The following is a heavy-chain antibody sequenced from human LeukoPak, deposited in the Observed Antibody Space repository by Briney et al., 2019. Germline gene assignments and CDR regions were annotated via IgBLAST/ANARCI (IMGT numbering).Heavy chain of an antibody. J-gene: IGHJ4*02. CDR2: ISGSGGDI. V-gene: IGHV3-11*01. D-gene: IGHD1-26*01. CDR1: GFTFSNYY. Sequence: GGSLRLSCAASGFTFSNYYMSWIRQTPGKGLEWLSYISGSGGDIHYADSVKGRFTISRDNAKNSLYLQMNSLRAEDTAMYYCARDIRAVGVTLYFDYWGQGILVTVTP. CDR3: ARDIRAVGVTLYFDY.